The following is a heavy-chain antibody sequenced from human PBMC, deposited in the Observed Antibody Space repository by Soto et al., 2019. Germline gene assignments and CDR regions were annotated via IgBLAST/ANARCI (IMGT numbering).Heavy chain of an antibody. V-gene: IGHV3-23*01. D-gene: IGHD3-22*01. CDR3: AKSPMIVEWTGYYFDY. J-gene: IGHJ4*02. Sequence: PGGSLRLSCADSGFTFSSYAMSWVRQAPGKGLEWVSAISGSGGSTYYADSVKGRFTISRDNSKNTLYLQMNSLRAEDTAVYYCAKSPMIVEWTGYYFDYWGQGTLVTV. CDR2: ISGSGGST. CDR1: GFTFSSYA.